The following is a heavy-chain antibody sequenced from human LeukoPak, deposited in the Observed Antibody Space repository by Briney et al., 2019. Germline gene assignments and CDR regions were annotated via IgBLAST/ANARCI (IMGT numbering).Heavy chain of an antibody. D-gene: IGHD3-22*01. CDR1: GYTFTSYA. CDR3: ARDGYYDSSGYGLFDY. Sequence: ALVKVSCKASGYTFTSYAMHWVRQAPGQRLEWMGWINAGNGNTKYSQEFQGRVTITRDTSASTAYMELSSLRSEDMAVYYCARDGYYDSSGYGLFDYWGQGTLVTVSS. CDR2: INAGNGNT. V-gene: IGHV1-3*03. J-gene: IGHJ4*02.